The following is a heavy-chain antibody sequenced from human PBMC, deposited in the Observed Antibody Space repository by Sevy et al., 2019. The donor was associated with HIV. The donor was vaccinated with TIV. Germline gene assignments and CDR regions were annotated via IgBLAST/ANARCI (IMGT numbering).Heavy chain of an antibody. Sequence: GGSLRLSCAASGFTFSSYAMSWVRQAPGKGLEWVSAISGSGGSTYYANSVKGRFTISRDNSKNTLYLQMNSLRAEDTAVYYCAKWDDCSSTSCHPRVGYYFDYWGQGTLVTVSS. CDR2: ISGSGGST. CDR3: AKWDDCSSTSCHPRVGYYFDY. CDR1: GFTFSSYA. V-gene: IGHV3-23*01. J-gene: IGHJ4*02. D-gene: IGHD2-2*01.